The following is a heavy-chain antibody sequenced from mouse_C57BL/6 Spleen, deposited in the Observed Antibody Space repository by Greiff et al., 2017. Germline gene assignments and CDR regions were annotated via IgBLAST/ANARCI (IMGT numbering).Heavy chain of an antibody. CDR2: IDPSDSET. CDR3: ARQELTGTPYWYFDV. V-gene: IGHV1-52*01. J-gene: IGHJ1*03. Sequence: QVQLQQPGAELVRPGSSVKLSCKASGYTFTSYWMHWVKQRPIQGLEWIGNIDPSDSETHYNQKFKDKATLTVDKSSSTAYIQLSSLTSEDSAVYYCARQELTGTPYWYFDVWGTGTTVTVSS. D-gene: IGHD4-1*01. CDR1: GYTFTSYW.